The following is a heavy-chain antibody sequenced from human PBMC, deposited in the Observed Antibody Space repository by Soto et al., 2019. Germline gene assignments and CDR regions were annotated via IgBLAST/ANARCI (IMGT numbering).Heavy chain of an antibody. CDR1: GYSISSGYY. J-gene: IGHJ6*02. V-gene: IGHV4-38-2*01. Sequence: PSETLSLTCAVSGYSISSGYYWGWIRQSPGKGLEWIGSIYHSGSTYYNPSLKSRVIISVDTSKNQFSLKLSSVTAADTAVYYCARLETIAAAAGMDVWGQGTTVTVSS. CDR2: IYHSGST. D-gene: IGHD6-13*01. CDR3: ARLETIAAAAGMDV.